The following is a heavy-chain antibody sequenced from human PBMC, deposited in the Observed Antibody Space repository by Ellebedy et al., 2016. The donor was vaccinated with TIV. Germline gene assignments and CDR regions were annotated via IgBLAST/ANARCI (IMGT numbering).Heavy chain of an antibody. D-gene: IGHD3-22*01. CDR1: GYTFTSYY. CDR3: ARGDNYYYDSSGYYYSY. J-gene: IGHJ4*02. V-gene: IGHV1-46*01. Sequence: ASVKVSCKASGYTFTSYYFYWVRQAPGQGLEWIGVINPTSGSSNYAQKFQGRVTVTRDTSTSTVYMELSSLRSEDTAVYYCARGDNYYYDSSGYYYSYWGQGTLVTVSS. CDR2: INPTSGSS.